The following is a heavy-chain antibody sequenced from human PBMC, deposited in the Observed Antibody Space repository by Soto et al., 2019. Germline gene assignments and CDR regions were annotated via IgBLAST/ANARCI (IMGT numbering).Heavy chain of an antibody. CDR2: ISYDGSDK. CDR1: GFTFSSYG. D-gene: IGHD3-16*01. CDR3: AKTAGYDYVWGSSGLDT. J-gene: IGHJ5*02. V-gene: IGHV3-30*18. Sequence: PGGSLRLSCAGSGFTFSSYGMHWVRQAPGKGLEWVAVISYDGSDKYYGDSVKGRFTISRDDSKNTLYLQMNSLRVEDTAIYYCAKTAGYDYVWGSSGLDTWGQGP.